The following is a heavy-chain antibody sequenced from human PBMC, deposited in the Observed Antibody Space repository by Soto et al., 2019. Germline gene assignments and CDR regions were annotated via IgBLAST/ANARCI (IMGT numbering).Heavy chain of an antibody. CDR2: IYYSGST. CDR3: ARVKKRSGSYYLPYFDY. CDR1: GGSISSGGYY. D-gene: IGHD3-10*01. J-gene: IGHJ4*02. V-gene: IGHV4-31*03. Sequence: SETLSLTCTVSGGSISSGGYYWSWIRQHPGKGLEWIGYIYYSGSTYYNPSLKSRVTISVDTSKNQFSLKLSSVTAADTAVYYCARVKKRSGSYYLPYFDYWGQGTLVTVSS.